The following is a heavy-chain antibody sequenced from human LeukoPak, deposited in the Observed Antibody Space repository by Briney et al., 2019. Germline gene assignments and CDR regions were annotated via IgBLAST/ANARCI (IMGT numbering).Heavy chain of an antibody. J-gene: IGHJ4*02. V-gene: IGHV4-59*08. CDR3: ARHHDGGPKLRLDF. D-gene: IGHD2-15*01. Sequence: SETLSLTCSVSGGSIRSYYWSWIRQPPGKGLEWIGFFHYSGSTNYNPSLNSRVTTSIDTSMNQLSLTLVSVTAADTAVYFCARHHDGGPKLRLDFWGLGVLVTVSS. CDR1: GGSIRSYY. CDR2: FHYSGST.